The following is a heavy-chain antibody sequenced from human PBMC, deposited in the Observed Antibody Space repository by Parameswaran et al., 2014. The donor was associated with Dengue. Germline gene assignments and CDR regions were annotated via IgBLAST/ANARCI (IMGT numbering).Heavy chain of an antibody. D-gene: IGHD3-10*01. V-gene: IGHV1-18*01. CDR2: ISAYNGNT. J-gene: IGHJ4*02. Sequence: WVRQAPGQGLEWMGWISAYNGNTNYAQKLQGRVTMTTDTSTSTAYMELRSLRSDDTAVYYCARRLYGSGSYYSDYWGQGTLVTVSS. CDR3: ARRLYGSGSYYSDY.